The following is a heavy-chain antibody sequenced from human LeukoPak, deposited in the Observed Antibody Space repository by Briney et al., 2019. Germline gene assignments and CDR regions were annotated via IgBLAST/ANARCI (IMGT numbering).Heavy chain of an antibody. Sequence: SVKVSCKASGGTFSSYAISWVRQAPGQGLEWMGGIIPIFGTANYAQKFQGRVTITADESTSTAYMELSGLRSEDTAVYYCARMGGIVVVPAAIDYYYYGMDVWGQGTTVTVSS. D-gene: IGHD2-2*02. J-gene: IGHJ6*02. CDR2: IIPIFGTA. CDR1: GGTFSSYA. V-gene: IGHV1-69*01. CDR3: ARMGGIVVVPAAIDYYYYGMDV.